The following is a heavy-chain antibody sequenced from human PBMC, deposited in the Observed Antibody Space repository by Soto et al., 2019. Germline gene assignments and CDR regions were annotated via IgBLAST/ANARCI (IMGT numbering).Heavy chain of an antibody. CDR1: GFTFSSYA. Sequence: QVQLVESGGGVVQPGRSLRLSCAASGFTFSSYAMHWVRQAPGKGLEWVAVISYDGSNKYYADSVKGRFTISRDNSKNTLSLQMNSLRAEDTAVYYCASPKRDFWSGLDYWGQGTLVTVSS. CDR2: ISYDGSNK. CDR3: ASPKRDFWSGLDY. D-gene: IGHD3-3*01. V-gene: IGHV3-30-3*01. J-gene: IGHJ4*02.